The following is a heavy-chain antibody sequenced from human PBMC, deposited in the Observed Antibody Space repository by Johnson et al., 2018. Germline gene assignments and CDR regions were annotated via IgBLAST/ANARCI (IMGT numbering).Heavy chain of an antibody. Sequence: QVQLVESGAEVKKPGASVKVSCKASGYTFTSYDINWVRQATGQGLEWMGWMNPNSGNTGYAQKFQGRVTMTRNTSISTAYMELSSLRSEGTAVYYCARAKGYGTYYDYSGMAVWGQGTTVTVSS. CDR2: MNPNSGNT. CDR1: GYTFTSYD. D-gene: IGHD1-14*01. J-gene: IGHJ6*02. V-gene: IGHV1-8*01. CDR3: ARAKGYGTYYDYSGMAV.